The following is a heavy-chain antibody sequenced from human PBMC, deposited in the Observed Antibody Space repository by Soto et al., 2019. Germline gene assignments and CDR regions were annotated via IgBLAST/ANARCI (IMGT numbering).Heavy chain of an antibody. J-gene: IGHJ4*02. Sequence: EVQLVESGGGLVQPGGSLRLSCAASGFTFGNYWMYWVRQAPGKGLVWVARLHNDGRTTTYADSVKGRFTVSRDIAKSTLYLQMNSLRVDDTAVYYCARGRGSFYLDFWGQGALVTVS. V-gene: IGHV3-74*03. D-gene: IGHD1-26*01. CDR2: LHNDGRTT. CDR1: GFTFGNYW. CDR3: ARGRGSFYLDF.